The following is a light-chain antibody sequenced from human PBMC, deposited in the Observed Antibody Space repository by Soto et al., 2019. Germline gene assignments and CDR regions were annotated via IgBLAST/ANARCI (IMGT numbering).Light chain of an antibody. CDR3: QQYSSYSPYT. V-gene: IGKV1-5*03. CDR1: QTVYTW. J-gene: IGKJ2*01. Sequence: DIQMTQSPSTLSASIGDRVTITCRASQTVYTWLAWYQQKPGTAPKLLIYEASTLHSGLPSRFTGSGSGTEFTLVISRLQPDDFATYYCQQYSSYSPYTFGQGTKVEI. CDR2: EAS.